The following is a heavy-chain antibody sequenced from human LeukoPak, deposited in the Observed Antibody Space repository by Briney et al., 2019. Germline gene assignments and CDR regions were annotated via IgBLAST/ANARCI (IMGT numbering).Heavy chain of an antibody. J-gene: IGHJ4*02. V-gene: IGHV3-7*01. CDR1: GFTFSSYW. Sequence: GGSLRLSCAASGFTFSSYWMTWVRQAPGKGLEWVANIKPDGSEKYYVDSVKGRFTISRDNAKNSLYLQTNSLRGEDTAVYYCARTRANTATFDSWGQGTLVTVSS. CDR2: IKPDGSEK. D-gene: IGHD5-18*01. CDR3: ARTRANTATFDS.